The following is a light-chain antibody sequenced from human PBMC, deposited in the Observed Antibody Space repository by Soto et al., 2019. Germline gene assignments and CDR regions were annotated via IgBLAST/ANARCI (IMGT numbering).Light chain of an antibody. CDR2: GAS. Sequence: EIVLTQNPGTLSLSPGERATLSCRASQSVSSNYLAWYQQKPGQAPRLLIYGASSRATGIPDRFSGSGSGTDFTLTISRLEPEDFAVYYCHHYADSGTFGQGTKVEIK. V-gene: IGKV3-20*01. CDR1: QSVSSNY. J-gene: IGKJ1*01. CDR3: HHYADSGT.